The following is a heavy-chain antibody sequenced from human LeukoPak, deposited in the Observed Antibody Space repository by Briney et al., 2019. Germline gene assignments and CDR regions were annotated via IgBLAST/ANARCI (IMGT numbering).Heavy chain of an antibody. CDR1: GFTFSDYA. CDR3: ARVPYYYDSSGYYSYFDY. V-gene: IGHV3-21*01. J-gene: IGHJ4*02. CDR2: ISSSSSYI. Sequence: GGSLRLSCAASGFTFSDYAMSWVRQAPGKGLEWVSSISSSSSYIYYADSVKGRFTISRDNAKNSLYLQMNSLRAEDTAVYYCARVPYYYDSSGYYSYFDYWGQGTLVTVSS. D-gene: IGHD3-22*01.